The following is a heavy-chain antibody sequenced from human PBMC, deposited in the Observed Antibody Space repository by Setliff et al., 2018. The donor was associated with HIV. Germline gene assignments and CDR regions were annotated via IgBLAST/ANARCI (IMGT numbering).Heavy chain of an antibody. CDR3: ARRGLTLVRGVIMGYFDY. Sequence: PSETLSLTCAVYGGSFSGYYWSWIRQPPGKGLEWIGEINHSGSTNFNPSLKSRVTISVDTSKNQFSLKLSSVTAADTAVYYCARRGLTLVRGVIMGYFDYWGQGTLVTVSS. CDR2: INHSGST. V-gene: IGHV4-34*01. D-gene: IGHD3-10*01. CDR1: GGSFSGYY. J-gene: IGHJ4*02.